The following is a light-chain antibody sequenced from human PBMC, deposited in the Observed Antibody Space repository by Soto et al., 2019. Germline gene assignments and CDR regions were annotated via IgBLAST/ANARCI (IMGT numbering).Light chain of an antibody. CDR3: QQYDNLPLT. Sequence: DLQVTQSPSSLSASVGDRVTITCQASQDISNYLNWFQQKPGKAPKLLIYHASNLETGVPSRFSGSGSGTDFTFTISSLQPEDIATYYCQQYDNLPLTFGGGTKVEIK. J-gene: IGKJ4*01. V-gene: IGKV1-33*01. CDR2: HAS. CDR1: QDISNY.